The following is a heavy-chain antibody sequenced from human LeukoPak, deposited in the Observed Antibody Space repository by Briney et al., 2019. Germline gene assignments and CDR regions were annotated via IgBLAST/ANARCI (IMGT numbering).Heavy chain of an antibody. CDR3: ARDRNDYSPFDY. J-gene: IGHJ4*02. CDR1: GFTFSRYS. Sequence: GGSLRLSCAASGFTFSRYSMNWVRQAPGKGLEWVSSISSSSSYIYYADSVKGRFTISRDNAKNSLYLQMNSLRAEDTAVYYCARDRNDYSPFDYWGQGTLVTVSS. CDR2: ISSSSSYI. D-gene: IGHD2-15*01. V-gene: IGHV3-21*01.